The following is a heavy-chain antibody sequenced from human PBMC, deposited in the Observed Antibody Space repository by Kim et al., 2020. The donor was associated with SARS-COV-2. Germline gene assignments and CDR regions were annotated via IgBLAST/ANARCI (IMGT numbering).Heavy chain of an antibody. CDR2: INPSGGST. J-gene: IGHJ6*02. Sequence: ASVKVSCKASGYTFTSYYMHWVRQAPGQGLEWMGIINPSGGSTSYAQKFQGRVTMTRDTSTNTVYMELSSLRSEDTAVYYCAVYSGYDYNYYGMEVWGQGTTVTVSS. V-gene: IGHV1-46*01. CDR3: AVYSGYDYNYYGMEV. D-gene: IGHD5-12*01. CDR1: GYTFTSYY.